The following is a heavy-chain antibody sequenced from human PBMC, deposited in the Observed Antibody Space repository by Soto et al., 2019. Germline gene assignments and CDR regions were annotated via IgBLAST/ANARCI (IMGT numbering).Heavy chain of an antibody. CDR1: GFTFDDYA. Sequence: GGSLRLSCAASGFTFDDYAMHWVRQASGKGLEWVSGISWNTGSIGYADSVKGRFIISRDNAKNSLFLQMNSLRAEDTALYYCAKGGDWNYKKGFDFWGQGTLVTVSS. D-gene: IGHD1-7*01. CDR3: AKGGDWNYKKGFDF. V-gene: IGHV3-9*01. J-gene: IGHJ4*02. CDR2: ISWNTGSI.